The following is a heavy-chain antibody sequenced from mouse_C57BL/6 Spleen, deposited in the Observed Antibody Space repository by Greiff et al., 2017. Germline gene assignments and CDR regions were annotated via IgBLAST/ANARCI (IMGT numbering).Heavy chain of an antibody. CDR3: ARGGAYWYFDV. CDR1: GYAFSSYW. CDR2: IYPGDGDT. Sequence: VKLQESGAELVKPGASVTISCKASGYAFSSYWMNWVKQRPGKGLEWIGQIYPGDGDTNYNGKFKGKATLTADKSSSTAYMQLSSLTSEDSAVYFFARGGAYWYFDVWGTGTTVTVSS. J-gene: IGHJ1*03. V-gene: IGHV1-80*01.